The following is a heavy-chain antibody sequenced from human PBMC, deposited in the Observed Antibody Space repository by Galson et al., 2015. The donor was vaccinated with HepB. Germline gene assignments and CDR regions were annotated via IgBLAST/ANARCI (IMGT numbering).Heavy chain of an antibody. CDR1: GFTFKNFA. CDR2: VSGSGGNT. CDR3: AKGPDFNPLHFFGSGTGWYHFDY. Sequence: SLRLSCAASGFTFKNFAMTWVRRPPGKGLEWVSGVSGSGGNTYYADSVKGRFTISRDNSRNTLYLHMKSLSAEDTAEYFCAKGPDFNPLHFFGSGTGWYHFDYWGHGTLVTVSS. J-gene: IGHJ4*01. D-gene: IGHD3-10*01. V-gene: IGHV3-23*01.